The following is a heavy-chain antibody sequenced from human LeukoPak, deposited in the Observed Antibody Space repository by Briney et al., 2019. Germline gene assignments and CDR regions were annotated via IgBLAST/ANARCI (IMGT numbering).Heavy chain of an antibody. CDR2: IWYDGSNK. CDR3: ARTYSTHRHMDV. D-gene: IGHD6-13*01. Sequence: GRSWRLSGRAPGLALGSNGMDGVPKDPGKGLDWVAVIWYDGSNKYYADSVKGRFTISRDNSKNTLYLQMNSLRAEDTAVYYCARTYSTHRHMDVWGQGTTVTVSS. J-gene: IGHJ6*02. V-gene: IGHV3-33*01. CDR1: GLALGSNG.